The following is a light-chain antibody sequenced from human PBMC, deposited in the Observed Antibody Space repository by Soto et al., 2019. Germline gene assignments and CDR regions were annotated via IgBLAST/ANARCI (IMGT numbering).Light chain of an antibody. Sequence: QSALTQPASVSGSPGQSITISCTGTSSDIGGYNYVSWYQQHPGKAPKLMIYEVGNRPSGISNRFSGSKSGNTASLTISGLQAEDEAHYYCNSYTRSTTGVFGGGTKVTVL. CDR3: NSYTRSTTGV. J-gene: IGLJ3*02. CDR2: EVG. CDR1: SSDIGGYNY. V-gene: IGLV2-14*01.